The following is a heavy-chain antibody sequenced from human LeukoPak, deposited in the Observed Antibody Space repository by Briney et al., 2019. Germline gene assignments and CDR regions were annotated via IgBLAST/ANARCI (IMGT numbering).Heavy chain of an antibody. V-gene: IGHV3-74*01. J-gene: IGHJ6*02. Sequence: GGSLRLSCAASGFTFSSYWMHWVRQAPGKGLVWVSRINSDGSSTSYADSVKGRFTISRDNAKNTLYLQMNSLRAEDTAVYYCARDLFPLGYCSSTSCAAYYYYGMDVWGQGTTVTVS. D-gene: IGHD2-2*01. CDR3: ARDLFPLGYCSSTSCAAYYYYGMDV. CDR1: GFTFSSYW. CDR2: INSDGSST.